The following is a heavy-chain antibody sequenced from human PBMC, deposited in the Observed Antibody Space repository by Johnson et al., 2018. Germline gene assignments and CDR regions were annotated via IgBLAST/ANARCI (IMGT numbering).Heavy chain of an antibody. V-gene: IGHV3-33*08. J-gene: IGHJ6*03. CDR2: IWYDGSNK. Sequence: QVQLVQSGGGLVKPGGSLRLSCAASGFTFSSYSMHWVRQAPGKGLEWVAVIWYDGSNKYYADSVKGRFTISRDNSKNTLYLQMNSLRAEDTAVYYCARDSDIAVAGNYYYYYMDVWGKGTTVTVSS. D-gene: IGHD6-19*01. CDR1: GFTFSSYS. CDR3: ARDSDIAVAGNYYYYYMDV.